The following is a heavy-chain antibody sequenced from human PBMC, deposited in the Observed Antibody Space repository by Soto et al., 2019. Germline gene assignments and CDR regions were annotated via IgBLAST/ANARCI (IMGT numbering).Heavy chain of an antibody. CDR3: ARQSYYYDSSGYYYYFDY. V-gene: IGHV4-39*01. J-gene: IGHJ4*02. CDR1: GGSISSSSYY. Sequence: QLQLQESGPGLVKPSETLSLTCTVSGGSISSSSYYWGWIRHPPGKGLEWIGSIYYSGSTYYNPSLKSRVTISVDTSKNQFSLKLSSVTAADTAVYYCARQSYYYDSSGYYYYFDYWGQGTLVTVSS. D-gene: IGHD3-22*01. CDR2: IYYSGST.